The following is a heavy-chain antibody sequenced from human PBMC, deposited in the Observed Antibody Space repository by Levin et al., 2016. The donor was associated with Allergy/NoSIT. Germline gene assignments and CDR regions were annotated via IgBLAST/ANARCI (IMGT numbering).Heavy chain of an antibody. CDR3: TIMDGEIAANH. CDR2: FDPEGGEA. Sequence: WVRQAPGQGPEWMGGFDPEGGEAIYAQKFQGRVTMTEDTSTATVYMEMSRLRSDDTAIYYCTIMDGEIAANHWGQGTLVTVSS. J-gene: IGHJ5*02. V-gene: IGHV1-24*01. D-gene: IGHD2-15*01.